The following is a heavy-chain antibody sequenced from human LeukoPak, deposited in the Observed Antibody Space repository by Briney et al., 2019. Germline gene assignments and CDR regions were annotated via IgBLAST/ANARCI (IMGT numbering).Heavy chain of an antibody. CDR1: GYTFTGYC. CDR2: INPNSGGT. CDR3: ASSTAALRIRGYYGMDV. Sequence: VASVKVSCKASGYTFTGYCMHWVRQAPGQGLEWMGWINPNSGGTNYAQKFQGRVTMTRDTSISTAYMELSRLRSDDTAVYYCASSTAALRIRGYYGMDVWGQGTTVTVSS. V-gene: IGHV1-2*02. J-gene: IGHJ6*02. D-gene: IGHD2-2*01.